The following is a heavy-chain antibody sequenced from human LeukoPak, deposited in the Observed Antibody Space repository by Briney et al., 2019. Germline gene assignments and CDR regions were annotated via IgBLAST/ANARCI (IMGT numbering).Heavy chain of an antibody. CDR2: ISYDGSNK. D-gene: IGHD3-22*01. CDR3: ARDGRNYYDKSGYYSALAY. J-gene: IGHJ4*02. CDR1: RFSFSSYN. V-gene: IGHV3-30*03. Sequence: GGSLRLSCVASRFSFSSYNMHWVRQAPGKGLEWVAVISYDGSNKYYADSVKGRFTISRDNSKNTLYLQMNSLRADDTAVYYCARDGRNYYDKSGYYSALAYWGQGTLVTVSS.